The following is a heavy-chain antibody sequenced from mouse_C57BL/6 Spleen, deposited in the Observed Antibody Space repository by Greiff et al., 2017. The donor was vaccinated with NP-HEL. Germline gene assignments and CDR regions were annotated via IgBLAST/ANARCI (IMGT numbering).Heavy chain of an antibody. V-gene: IGHV5-6*01. J-gene: IGHJ3*01. CDR3: AREGVYDYDWFAY. CDR2: ISSGGSYT. CDR1: GFTFSSYG. Sequence: EVQLVESGGDLVKPGGSLKLSCAASGFTFSSYGMSWVRQTPDKRLEWVATISSGGSYTYYPDSVKGRFTISRDNAKNTLYLQMSSLKSEDTAMYYCAREGVYDYDWFAYWGQGTLVTVSA. D-gene: IGHD2-4*01.